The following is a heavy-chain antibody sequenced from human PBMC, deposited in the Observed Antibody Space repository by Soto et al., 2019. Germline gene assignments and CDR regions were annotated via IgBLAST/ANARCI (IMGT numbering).Heavy chain of an antibody. CDR2: IIPIFGTT. J-gene: IGHJ4*02. Sequence: SVKVSCKASGGTFSSYAISWVRQAPGQGLEWMGGIIPIFGTTNYAQKFQGRVTITADESTSTAYMELSSLRSEDTAVYYCASMNARTSIAARHFDYWGQGTLVTVSS. CDR1: GGTFSSYA. CDR3: ASMNARTSIAARHFDY. V-gene: IGHV1-69*13. D-gene: IGHD6-6*01.